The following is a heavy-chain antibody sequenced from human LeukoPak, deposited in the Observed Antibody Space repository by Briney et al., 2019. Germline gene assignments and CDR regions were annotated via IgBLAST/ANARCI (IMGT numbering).Heavy chain of an antibody. D-gene: IGHD4-17*01. V-gene: IGHV3-23*01. Sequence: GGSLRLSCATSGFSFSSHAMTWVRQAPGKGLEWLSAISISGDDTYYADSVKGRFTISRDNSKNTLYLQMNSLSADDTAMYYCANEIRPNDYWGQGTLVTVSS. CDR1: GFSFSSHA. CDR3: ANEIRPNDY. J-gene: IGHJ4*02. CDR2: ISISGDDT.